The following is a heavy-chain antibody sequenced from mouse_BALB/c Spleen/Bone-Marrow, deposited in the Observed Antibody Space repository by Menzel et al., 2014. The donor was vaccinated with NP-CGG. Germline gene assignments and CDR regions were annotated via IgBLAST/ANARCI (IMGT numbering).Heavy chain of an antibody. J-gene: IGHJ3*01. CDR1: GYAFSSYW. V-gene: IGHV1-80*01. CDR3: TRRPWFAY. Sequence: VHLVESGAEMVRPGSSVKISCKASGYAFSSYWMNWVKQRPGQGLEWIGQIYPGDGDTNYNGKFKGKATLTADKSSSTAYVQLRSLTSEDCALYLCTRRPWFAYWGRETVVTVSA. CDR2: IYPGDGDT.